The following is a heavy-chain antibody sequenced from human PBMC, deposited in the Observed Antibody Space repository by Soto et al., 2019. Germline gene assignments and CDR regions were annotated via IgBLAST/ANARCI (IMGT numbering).Heavy chain of an antibody. J-gene: IGHJ1*01. CDR1: GFTFSSYA. V-gene: IGHV3-23*01. CDR3: ARDQAAGGTISRYFQD. Sequence: EVQLLESGGGLVQPEGSLRLSCEASGFTFSSYAMSWVRQAPGKGLEWVSGISGGGSITYYADSVKGRFTISRDNSKNTLYLQVNSLRAEDTAVYYCARDQAAGGTISRYFQDWGQGTLVTVSS. CDR2: ISGGGSIT. D-gene: IGHD6-13*01.